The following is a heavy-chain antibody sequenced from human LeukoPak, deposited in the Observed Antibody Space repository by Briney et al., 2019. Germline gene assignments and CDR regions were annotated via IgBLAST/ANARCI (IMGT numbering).Heavy chain of an antibody. Sequence: SQNLSLTCTVSGGSISSGDYYWSWIRQPPGKGLEWIGYIYYSGSTYYNPSLKSRVTISVDTSKNQFSLKLSSVTAADTAVYYCARDATVTTYGIDYWGQGTLVTVSS. J-gene: IGHJ4*02. D-gene: IGHD4-17*01. V-gene: IGHV4-30-4*01. CDR2: IYYSGST. CDR3: ARDATVTTYGIDY. CDR1: GGSISSGDYY.